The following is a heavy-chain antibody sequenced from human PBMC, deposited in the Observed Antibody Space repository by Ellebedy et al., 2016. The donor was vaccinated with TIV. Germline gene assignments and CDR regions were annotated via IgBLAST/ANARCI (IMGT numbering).Heavy chain of an antibody. CDR2: ISNTDTI. CDR3: ARDSNLGYQILFDY. Sequence: GESLKISCAASGFTFSSYSMNWVRQAPGKGLEWVSYISNTDTIYYADSVRGRFTISRDNSKKSVYLQMNSLRVEDTAVYYCARDSNLGYQILFDYWGQGTLVTVSS. V-gene: IGHV3-48*01. D-gene: IGHD3-16*02. CDR1: GFTFSSYS. J-gene: IGHJ4*02.